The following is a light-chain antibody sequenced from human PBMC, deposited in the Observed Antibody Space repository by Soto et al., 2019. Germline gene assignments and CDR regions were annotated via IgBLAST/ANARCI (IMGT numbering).Light chain of an antibody. CDR2: GAS. V-gene: IGKV3-15*01. CDR3: QQYNDWPLLT. J-gene: IGKJ4*01. CDR1: QSVSIN. Sequence: EMVLTQSPATLSVSPGEGAALSCRASQSVSINLAWYQQKPGQAPSLLIYGASTRAAGIPARFSGSGSGTEFTLTISSLQSEDFAVYYCQQYNDWPLLTFGGGTRVEIK.